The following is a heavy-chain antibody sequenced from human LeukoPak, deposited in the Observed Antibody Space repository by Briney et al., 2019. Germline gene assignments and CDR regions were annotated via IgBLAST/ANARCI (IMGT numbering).Heavy chain of an antibody. CDR2: ISYDGSNK. V-gene: IGHV3-30-3*01. Sequence: GGSLRLSCAGSVFTLRSYAMHGVRQAPGKGLEWVAVISYDGSNKDYADSVKGRFTISRDNSKNTLFLQMNSLRADDTAVYYCARESFNVFDIWGQGTMVTVSS. J-gene: IGHJ3*02. CDR3: ARESFNVFDI. CDR1: VFTLRSYA. D-gene: IGHD1-26*01.